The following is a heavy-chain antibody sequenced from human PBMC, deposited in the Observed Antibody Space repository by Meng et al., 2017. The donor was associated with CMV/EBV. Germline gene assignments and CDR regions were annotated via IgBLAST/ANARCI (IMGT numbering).Heavy chain of an antibody. J-gene: IGHJ5*02. D-gene: IGHD2-2*01. CDR1: GFTFSTFC. V-gene: IGHV3-30*02. Sequence: GESLRISCAASGFTFSTFCMHWVRQAPGKGLEWVAFIRYDGSNKYYADSVEGRFPISRDNSKNTLYLQMNSLRTEDTAVYYCAREGGNCSSTTCYDQPHWFDPWGQGTLVTVSS. CDR3: AREGGNCSSTTCYDQPHWFDP. CDR2: IRYDGSNK.